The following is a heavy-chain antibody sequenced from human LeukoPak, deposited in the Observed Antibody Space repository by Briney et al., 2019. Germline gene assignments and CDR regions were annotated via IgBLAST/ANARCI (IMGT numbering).Heavy chain of an antibody. V-gene: IGHV3-74*01. D-gene: IGHD3-16*01. CDR1: GFTFSNYM. CDR2: IKSDGITI. CDR3: ARDSPLGAGGDY. J-gene: IGHJ4*02. Sequence: PGGSLRLSCAASGFTFSNYMMHWVRQAPGKGLVWVSRIKSDGITITYADSVKGRFTISRDNAKNTLYLQMNSLRAEDTAVYYCARDSPLGAGGDYWGQGTLVTVSS.